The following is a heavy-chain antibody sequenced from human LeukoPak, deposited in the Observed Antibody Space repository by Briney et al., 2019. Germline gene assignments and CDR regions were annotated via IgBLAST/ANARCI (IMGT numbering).Heavy chain of an antibody. CDR3: ASGAHYYDSSGYYSGAFDI. J-gene: IGHJ3*02. CDR2: IYDSGST. Sequence: SETLSLTCDVSGGSISSGGYYWSWIRQHPGKGLEWIGYIYDSGSTYYNPSLKSRVTISVDTSKSQFSLKLSSVTAADTAVYYCASGAHYYDSSGYYSGAFDIWGQGTMVTVSS. CDR1: GGSISSGGYY. V-gene: IGHV4-31*11. D-gene: IGHD3-22*01.